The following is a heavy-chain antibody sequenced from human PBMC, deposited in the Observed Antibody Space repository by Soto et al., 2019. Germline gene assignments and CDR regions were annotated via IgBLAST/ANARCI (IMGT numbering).Heavy chain of an antibody. Sequence: GVALSLPGPAAAVTYSTPWMSWVRQAPGKGLEWVGRIKSKTDGGTTDYAAPMKGRFTISRDDSKNTLYLQMNSLKTEDTAVYYCTTGYIRWGQGPLVTVS. CDR3: TTGYIR. CDR1: AVTYSTPW. CDR2: IKSKTDGGTT. D-gene: IGHD1-20*01. V-gene: IGHV3-15*01. J-gene: IGHJ4*02.